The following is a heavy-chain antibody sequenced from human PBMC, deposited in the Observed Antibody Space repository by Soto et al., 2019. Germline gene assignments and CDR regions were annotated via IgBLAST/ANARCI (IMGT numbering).Heavy chain of an antibody. D-gene: IGHD5-12*01. J-gene: IGHJ5*02. V-gene: IGHV1-69*13. CDR2: IIPKLGSA. CDR1: GGGNLRDYR. CDR3: ALGAKEMATIFSWFDP. Sequence: SVKVSCKASGGGNLRDYRTTWVRRAPGQGLEWMGGIIPKLGSANYAQNFQGRVTITADESTNTVYMELRSLRSDDTAVYYCALGAKEMATIFSWFDPWGQGTQVTVSS.